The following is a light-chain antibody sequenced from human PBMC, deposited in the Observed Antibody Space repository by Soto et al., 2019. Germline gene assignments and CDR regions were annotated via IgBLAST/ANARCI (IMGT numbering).Light chain of an antibody. V-gene: IGLV1-44*01. J-gene: IGLJ3*02. CDR2: SNN. CDR3: ATWDDSLNSWV. Sequence: QSVLTQPPSASGTPGQRVTISCSGSRSNIGNNPVNWYQQLPGMAPKLLIHSNNQGPSGVPYRFSGSSSGTSASLVISGLQSEDEATYDCATWDDSLNSWVFGGGTQLTVL. CDR1: RSNIGNNP.